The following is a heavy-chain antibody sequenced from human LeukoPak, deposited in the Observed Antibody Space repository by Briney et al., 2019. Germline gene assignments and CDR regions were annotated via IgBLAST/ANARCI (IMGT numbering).Heavy chain of an antibody. J-gene: IGHJ6*03. CDR3: ARGKPGYSYGFFLRYYMDV. CDR1: GGSFSGYY. Sequence: SETLSLTCAVYGGSFSGYYWSWIRQPPGKGLEWIGEINHSRSTNYNPSLKSRVTISVDTSKNQFSLKLSSVTAADTAVYYCARGKPGYSYGFFLRYYMDVWGKGTTVTVSS. CDR2: INHSRST. D-gene: IGHD5-18*01. V-gene: IGHV4-34*01.